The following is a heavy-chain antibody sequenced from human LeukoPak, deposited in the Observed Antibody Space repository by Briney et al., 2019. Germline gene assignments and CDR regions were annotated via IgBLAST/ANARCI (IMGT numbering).Heavy chain of an antibody. D-gene: IGHD7-27*01. CDR1: GDFITAYY. J-gene: IGHJ4*02. V-gene: IGHV4-59*01. CDR2: VYYTGST. Sequence: SETMSLTCTVSGDFITAYYWSWIRQPPGKGLEWIGYVYYTGSTEYNPSLRSRVTISLEMSKHQFSLDLTSVTAADTAVYYCASNTGTVFDYWGQGALVTVSS. CDR3: ASNTGTVFDY.